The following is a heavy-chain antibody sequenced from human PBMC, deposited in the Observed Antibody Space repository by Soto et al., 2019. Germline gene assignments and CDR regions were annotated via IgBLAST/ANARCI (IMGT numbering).Heavy chain of an antibody. CDR2: INPNSGGT. CDR3: ARGPQLVKIPYFDY. V-gene: IGHV1-2*04. Sequence: ASVKVSCKASGYTFTGYYMHWVRQAPGQGLEWMGWINPNSGGTNYAQKFQGWVTMTRDTSISTAYMELSRLRSDDTAVYYCARGPQLVKIPYFDYWGQGTLVTVSS. J-gene: IGHJ4*02. CDR1: GYTFTGYY. D-gene: IGHD6-13*01.